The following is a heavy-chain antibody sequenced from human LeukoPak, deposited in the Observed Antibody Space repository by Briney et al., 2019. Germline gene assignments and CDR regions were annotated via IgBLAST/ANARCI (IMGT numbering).Heavy chain of an antibody. CDR1: GYTFTSYD. V-gene: IGHV1-8*03. J-gene: IGHJ6*03. D-gene: IGHD6-19*01. CDR2: MNPNSGNT. Sequence: ASVKVSCKASGYTFTSYDINWVRQATGQGLEWMGWMNPNSGNTGYAQKFQGRVTITRNTSISTAYMELSSLRSEDTAVYYCARGLIRTLVVAGTHYYYYYMDVWGKGTTVTVSS. CDR3: ARGLIRTLVVAGTHYYYYYMDV.